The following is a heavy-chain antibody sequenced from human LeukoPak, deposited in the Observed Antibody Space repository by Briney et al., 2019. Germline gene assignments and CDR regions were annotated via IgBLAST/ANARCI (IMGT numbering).Heavy chain of an antibody. CDR1: GFTLGDYA. J-gene: IGHJ4*02. D-gene: IGHD6-13*01. CDR2: IRSKAYGGTT. CDR3: TRRVLSGYSSSPYSDY. V-gene: IGHV3-49*03. Sequence: GGSLRLSCTASGFTLGDYAMSWFRQAPGKGLEWVGFIRSKAYGGTTEYAASVKGRFTISRDDSKSIAYLQMNSLKTEDTAVYYCTRRVLSGYSSSPYSDYWGQGTLVTVSS.